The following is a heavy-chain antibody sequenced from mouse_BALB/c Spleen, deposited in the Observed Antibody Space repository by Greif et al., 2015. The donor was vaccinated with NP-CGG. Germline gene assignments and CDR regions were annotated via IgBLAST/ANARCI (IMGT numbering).Heavy chain of an antibody. CDR2: INPYNDGT. J-gene: IGHJ3*01. V-gene: IGHV1-14*01. CDR1: GYTFTSYV. Sequence: EVKLVESGPELVKPGASVKMSCKASGYTFTSYVMHWVKQKPGQGLEWIGYINPYNDGTKYNEKFKGKATLTSDKSSSTAYMELSSLTSEDSAVYYCARRGGNPWFAYWGQGTLVTVSA. D-gene: IGHD2-1*01. CDR3: ARRGGNPWFAY.